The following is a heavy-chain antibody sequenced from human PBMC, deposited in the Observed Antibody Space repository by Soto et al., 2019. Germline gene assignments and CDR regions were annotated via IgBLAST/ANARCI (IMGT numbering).Heavy chain of an antibody. CDR2: IWYDGSNK. CDR1: GFTFSSYG. J-gene: IGHJ3*02. CDR3: ARGHGDYAFDI. Sequence: GGSLRLSCAASGFTFSSYGMHWVRQAPGKGLEWVAVIWYDGSNKYYADSVKGRFTISRDNSKNTLYLRMNSLRAEDTAVYYCARGHGDYAFDIWGQGTMVTVSS. D-gene: IGHD4-17*01. V-gene: IGHV3-33*01.